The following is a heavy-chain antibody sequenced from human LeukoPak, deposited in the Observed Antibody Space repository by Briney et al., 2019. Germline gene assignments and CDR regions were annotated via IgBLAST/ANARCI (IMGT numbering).Heavy chain of an antibody. CDR2: IYYSGST. D-gene: IGHD6-13*01. J-gene: IGHJ4*02. CDR1: GGSFSGYY. CDR3: ARVVAAHFDY. V-gene: IGHV4-59*01. Sequence: KPSETLSLTCAVYGGSFSGYYWSWIRRPPGKGLEWIGYIYYSGSTNYNPSLKSRVTISVDTSKNQFSLKLRSVTAADTAVYYCARVVAAHFDYWGQGTLVTVSS.